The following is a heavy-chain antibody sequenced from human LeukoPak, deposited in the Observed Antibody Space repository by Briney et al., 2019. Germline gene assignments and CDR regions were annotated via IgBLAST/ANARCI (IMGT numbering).Heavy chain of an antibody. V-gene: IGHV3-48*03. J-gene: IGHJ4*02. CDR1: GFPFSIYE. CDR2: IGSSGTSI. Sequence: GGSLRLSCAVSGFPFSIYEMNWVRQAPGKGLEGVSNIGSSGTSIYYADSVKGRFSISRDNAKNSLYLQMNSLRVEDTAVYYCALLAVASDFDYWGQGALVTVCS. D-gene: IGHD6-19*01. CDR3: ALLAVASDFDY.